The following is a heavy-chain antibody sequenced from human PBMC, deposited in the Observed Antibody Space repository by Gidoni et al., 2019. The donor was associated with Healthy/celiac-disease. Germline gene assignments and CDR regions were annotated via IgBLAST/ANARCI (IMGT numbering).Heavy chain of an antibody. CDR1: GFTFSSYG. CDR3: AKDQGLWWLLGYYFDY. J-gene: IGHJ4*02. D-gene: IGHD5-12*01. V-gene: IGHV3-30*02. CDR2: IRYDGSNK. Sequence: QVQLVESGGGVVQPGGSLRLSCAASGFTFSSYGMHWVRQAPGKGLEWVAFIRYDGSNKYYADSVKGRFTISRDNSKNTLYLQMNSLRAEDTAVYYCAKDQGLWWLLGYYFDYWGQGTLVTVSS.